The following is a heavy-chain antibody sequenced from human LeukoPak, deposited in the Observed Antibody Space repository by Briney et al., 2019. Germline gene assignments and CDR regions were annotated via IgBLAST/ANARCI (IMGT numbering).Heavy chain of an antibody. Sequence: PSQTLSLTCAVSGGSISSGGYSWSWIRQPPGKGLEWIGYIYHSGSTYYNPSLKSRVTISVDRSKNQFSLKLSSVTAADTAVYYCARAGWGLLTFDIWGQGTMVTVSS. V-gene: IGHV4-30-2*01. D-gene: IGHD2-21*02. CDR1: GGSISSGGYS. J-gene: IGHJ3*02. CDR3: ARAGWGLLTFDI. CDR2: IYHSGST.